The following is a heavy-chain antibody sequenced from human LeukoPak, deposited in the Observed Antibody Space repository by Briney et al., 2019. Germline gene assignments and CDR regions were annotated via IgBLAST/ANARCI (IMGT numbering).Heavy chain of an antibody. D-gene: IGHD3-22*01. CDR3: ARARYYYDSSGSPNDY. CDR2: INPNSGGT. CDR1: GYTFTGYY. J-gene: IGHJ4*02. V-gene: IGHV1-2*02. Sequence: ASVKVSCKASGYTFTGYYMHWVRQAPGQGLEWMGWINPNSGGTNYAQKFQGRVTMTRDTSISTAYMWLSRLRSDDTAVYYCARARYYYDSSGSPNDYWGQGTLVTVSS.